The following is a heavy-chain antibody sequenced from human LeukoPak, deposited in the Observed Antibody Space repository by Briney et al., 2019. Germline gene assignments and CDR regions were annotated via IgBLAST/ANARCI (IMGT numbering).Heavy chain of an antibody. Sequence: GGSLRLSCATSGFTFSGHWMSWVRQAPGKGLEWVANINQDGGGKYYVDSVKGRFTISRDNAKNSLYLQMNSLRSEDTAIYYCAEGTTGWGQGTLVTVSS. D-gene: IGHD1-1*01. J-gene: IGHJ1*01. V-gene: IGHV3-7*01. CDR2: INQDGGGK. CDR3: AEGTTG. CDR1: GFTFSGHW.